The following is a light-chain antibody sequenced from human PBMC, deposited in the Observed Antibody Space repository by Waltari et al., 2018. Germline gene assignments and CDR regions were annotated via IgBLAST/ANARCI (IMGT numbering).Light chain of an antibody. Sequence: AIRMTQSPSSFSASIGDRVTITCRASQGISSYLAWYQQKPGKAPKLLIYAASTLQSGVPSRFRGSGSGTDFTLTISCLQSEDFATYYCQHYYISPWTFGQGTKVEIK. CDR2: AAS. V-gene: IGKV1-8*01. CDR3: QHYYISPWT. CDR1: QGISSY. J-gene: IGKJ1*01.